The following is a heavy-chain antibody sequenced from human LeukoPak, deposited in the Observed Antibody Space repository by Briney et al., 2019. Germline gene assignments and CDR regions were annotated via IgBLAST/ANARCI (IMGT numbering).Heavy chain of an antibody. Sequence: SETLCLSCAISGGSISSSFDCSWIQQPPGRGLGGTGSKENSGTTNYKPSLKSRVTMSVDTSRKQFSLNLTSVRAADTAVYYCALSTRWYYFTCGSQGTPVTV. CDR3: ALSTRWYYFTC. CDR2: KENSGTT. V-gene: IGHV4-4*09. D-gene: IGHD4-23*01. J-gene: IGHJ4*02. CDR1: GGSISSSFD.